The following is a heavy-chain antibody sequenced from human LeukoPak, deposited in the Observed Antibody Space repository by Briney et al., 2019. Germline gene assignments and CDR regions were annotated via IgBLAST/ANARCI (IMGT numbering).Heavy chain of an antibody. Sequence: SETLSLTCAVHGGSFSGYYWSWIRQPPGKGLEWIGEINHSGSTNYNPSLKSRVTISVDTSKNQFSLNLSSVTAADTAVYYCARTPRIQLWRRNHAFDIWGQGTMVTLSS. V-gene: IGHV4-34*01. CDR1: GGSFSGYY. CDR2: INHSGST. CDR3: ARTPRIQLWRRNHAFDI. D-gene: IGHD5-18*01. J-gene: IGHJ3*02.